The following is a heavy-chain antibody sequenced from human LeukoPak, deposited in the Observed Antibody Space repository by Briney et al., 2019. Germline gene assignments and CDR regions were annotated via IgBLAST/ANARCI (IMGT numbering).Heavy chain of an antibody. CDR1: GFSFSNYA. V-gene: IGHV3-23*01. Sequence: GGSLRLSCAASGFSFSNYAMSWVRQAPGKGLEWVSSISDSGAATYYADSVKGRFTISGDNSKNTLYLQLNSLGAEDTAVYYCAKIAPWGAVTTTDGFDYWGQGTLVTVSS. J-gene: IGHJ4*02. CDR3: AKIAPWGAVTTTDGFDY. CDR2: ISDSGAAT. D-gene: IGHD4-17*01.